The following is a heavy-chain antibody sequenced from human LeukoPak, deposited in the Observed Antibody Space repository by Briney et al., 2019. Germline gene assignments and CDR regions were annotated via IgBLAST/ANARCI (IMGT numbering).Heavy chain of an antibody. CDR1: GGSIGNYY. V-gene: IGHV4-59*08. Sequence: KPSETLSLTCTVSGGSIGNYYWSWIRQPPGKGLEWIGYIEESGNTNYNPSLKSRVTISVDTSKNQFSLKLSSVTAADTAVYYCARTPPYCGGDCRDYWGQGTLVTVSS. CDR3: ARTPPYCGGDCRDY. D-gene: IGHD2-21*01. J-gene: IGHJ4*02. CDR2: IEESGNT.